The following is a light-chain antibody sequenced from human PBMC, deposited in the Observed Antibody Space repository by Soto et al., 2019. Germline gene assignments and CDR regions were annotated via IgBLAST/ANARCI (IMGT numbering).Light chain of an antibody. V-gene: IGLV2-14*01. CDR2: DAN. Sequence: QSALTQPASVSGSLGQSTTISCTGTSSDVGGYNHVSWYQQHPGKAPKLMIYDANNRPSGVSTRFSGSKSGNTASLTISGLQPEDEADYYCSSYTSSSVVFGGGTKLTVL. CDR3: SSYTSSSVV. J-gene: IGLJ2*01. CDR1: SSDVGGYNH.